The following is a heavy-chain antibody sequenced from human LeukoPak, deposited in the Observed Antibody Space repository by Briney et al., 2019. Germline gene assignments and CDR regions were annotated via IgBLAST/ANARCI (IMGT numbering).Heavy chain of an antibody. CDR2: MNPNSGNT. D-gene: IGHD6-13*01. Sequence: ASVKVSCEASGYTFTTYDINWARQAAGQGLEWMGWMNPNSGNTGNAQKFQGRVTMTRNTSISTAYMELTSLTSEDTAVYFCARIAAPGNRRLNFWGQGTLVTVSS. J-gene: IGHJ4*02. V-gene: IGHV1-8*01. CDR1: GYTFTTYD. CDR3: ARIAAPGNRRLNF.